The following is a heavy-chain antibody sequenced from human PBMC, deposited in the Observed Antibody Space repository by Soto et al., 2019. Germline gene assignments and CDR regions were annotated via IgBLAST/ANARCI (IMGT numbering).Heavy chain of an antibody. Sequence: QVQLQQWGAGLLKPSETLSPTCSVQGGSFSGYYWSWNRQPPGKGREWIGEINPSGGTNYNPSLKSRVTMSVDTSKNQFSLKLSSVTAADTAVYYCARVTSGLGPDYWGQGSLVTVSS. CDR3: ARVTSGLGPDY. CDR1: GGSFSGYY. D-gene: IGHD6-19*01. CDR2: INPSGGT. V-gene: IGHV4-34*01. J-gene: IGHJ4*02.